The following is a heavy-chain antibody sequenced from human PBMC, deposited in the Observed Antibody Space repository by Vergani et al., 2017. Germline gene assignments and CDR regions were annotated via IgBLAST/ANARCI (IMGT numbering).Heavy chain of an antibody. CDR1: GYTFSNYY. V-gene: IGHV1-46*03. J-gene: IGHJ4*02. D-gene: IGHD3-9*01. CDR3: ARGDDGILTGYRY. Sequence: QVQVVQSGAEVKKSGASVKVSCKTSGYTFSNYYMHWVRQAPGQGLEWMGIINPSGGHTNYAQKFQGRVTMTRDTSTSTVYMALSSLRSEDTAIYYCARGDDGILTGYRYWGQGTLVTVSA. CDR2: INPSGGHT.